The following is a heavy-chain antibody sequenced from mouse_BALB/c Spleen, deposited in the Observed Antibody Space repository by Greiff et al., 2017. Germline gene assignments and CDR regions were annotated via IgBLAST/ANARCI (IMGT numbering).Heavy chain of an antibody. V-gene: IGHV5-6*01. CDR3: ARPYHFDY. CDR1: GFTFSSYG. J-gene: IGHJ2*01. Sequence: EVKLVESGGDLVKPGGSLKLSCAASGFTFSSYGMSWVRQTPDKRLEWVATISSGGSYTYYPDSVKGRFTISRDNAKNTLYLQMSSLKSEDTAMYYCARPYHFDYWGQGTTLTVSS. D-gene: IGHD2-10*01. CDR2: ISSGGSYT.